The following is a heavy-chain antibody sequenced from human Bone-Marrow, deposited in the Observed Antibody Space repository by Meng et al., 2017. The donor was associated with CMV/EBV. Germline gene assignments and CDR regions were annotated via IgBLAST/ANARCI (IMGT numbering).Heavy chain of an antibody. CDR2: IYYSGST. V-gene: IGHV4-59*05. Sequence: SHTLPLTCTVSGGSISSYYWSWIRQPAGKGLEWIGSIYYSGSTYYNPSLKSRVTISVDTSKNQFSLKLSSVTAADTAVYYCSGYGMDVWGQGTTVTVSS. CDR1: GGSISSYY. J-gene: IGHJ6*02. CDR3: SGYGMDV. D-gene: IGHD7-27*01.